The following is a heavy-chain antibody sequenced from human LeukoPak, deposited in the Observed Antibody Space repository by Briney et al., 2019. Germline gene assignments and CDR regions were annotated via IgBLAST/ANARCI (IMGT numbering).Heavy chain of an antibody. Sequence: GGSLRLSCAASGFTFSSYWMSWVRQAPGKGLEWVANIKQDGSEKYYVDSVKGRFTISRDNAKNSLYLQMNSLRAEDTAVYYCARSYDFWSGDDYFDYWGQGTLVTVSS. CDR2: IKQDGSEK. CDR3: ARSYDFWSGDDYFDY. V-gene: IGHV3-7*01. CDR1: GFTFSSYW. D-gene: IGHD3-3*01. J-gene: IGHJ4*02.